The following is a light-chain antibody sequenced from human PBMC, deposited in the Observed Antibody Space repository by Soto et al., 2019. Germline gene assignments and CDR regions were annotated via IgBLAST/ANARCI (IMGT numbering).Light chain of an antibody. CDR2: ETD. CDR3: QQRSNWPPT. Sequence: EIVLTQSPATLSLSPGETATLSCRASQSVSNFLAWYQQKPGQAPRLLIYETDHRATGIPDRFSGSGSGTDFALTITRLEPEDFAVYHCQQRSNWPPTFGQGSNLEIK. V-gene: IGKV3-11*01. CDR1: QSVSNF. J-gene: IGKJ2*01.